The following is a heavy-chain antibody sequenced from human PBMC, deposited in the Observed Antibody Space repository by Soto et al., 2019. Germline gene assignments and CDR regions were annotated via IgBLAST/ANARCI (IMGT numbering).Heavy chain of an antibody. CDR3: ARDWLSIAARPRVFDY. V-gene: IGHV3-21*01. CDR2: ISSSSSYI. Sequence: SGGSLRLSCAASGFTFSSYSMNWVRQAPGKGLEWVSSISSSSSYIYYADSVKGRFTISRDNAKNSLYLQMNSLRAEDTAVYYCARDWLSIAARPRVFDYWGQGTLVPVSS. D-gene: IGHD6-6*01. J-gene: IGHJ4*02. CDR1: GFTFSSYS.